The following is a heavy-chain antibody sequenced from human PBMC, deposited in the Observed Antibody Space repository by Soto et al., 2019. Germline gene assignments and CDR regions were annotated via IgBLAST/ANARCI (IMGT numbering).Heavy chain of an antibody. D-gene: IGHD6-19*01. V-gene: IGHV3-33*01. Sequence: GGSLRLSCAASGFTFSSYGMHWVRQAPGKGLEWVAVIWYDGSNKYYADSVKGRFTISRDNSKNTLYLQMNSLRAEDTAVYYCARQGTIAVAGGMDVWGQGTTVTVSS. CDR3: ARQGTIAVAGGMDV. J-gene: IGHJ6*02. CDR1: GFTFSSYG. CDR2: IWYDGSNK.